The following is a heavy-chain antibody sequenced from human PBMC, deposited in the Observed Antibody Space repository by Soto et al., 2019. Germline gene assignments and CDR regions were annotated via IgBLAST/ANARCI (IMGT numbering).Heavy chain of an antibody. CDR3: AKPLNDYDHYYYYGMDV. J-gene: IGHJ6*02. D-gene: IGHD4-17*01. V-gene: IGHV3-30*18. CDR2: ISYDGSNK. Sequence: QVQLVESGGGVVQPGRSLRLSCAASGFTFSSYGMHWVRQAPGKGLEWVAVISYDGSNKYYADSVKGRFTISRDNSKNTLYLQMNSLRAEDTAVYYCAKPLNDYDHYYYYGMDVWGQGTTVTVSS. CDR1: GFTFSSYG.